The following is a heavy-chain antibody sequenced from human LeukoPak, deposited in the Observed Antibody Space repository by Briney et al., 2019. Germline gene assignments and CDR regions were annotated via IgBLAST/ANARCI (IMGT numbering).Heavy chain of an antibody. V-gene: IGHV4-39*07. CDR1: GGSISSSSYY. Sequence: SETLSLTCTVSGGSISSSSYYWGWIRPPPGKGLEWIGSIYYSGSTYYNPSLKSRVTISVDTSKNQFSLKLSSVTAADTAVYYCASFREYYGGNFTSWSYFDLGGRGTLATVSS. CDR3: ASFREYYGGNFTSWSYFDL. D-gene: IGHD4-23*01. J-gene: IGHJ2*01. CDR2: IYYSGST.